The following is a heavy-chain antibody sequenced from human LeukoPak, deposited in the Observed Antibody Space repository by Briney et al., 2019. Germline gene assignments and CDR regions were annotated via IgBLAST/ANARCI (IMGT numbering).Heavy chain of an antibody. CDR1: DFTFSNYA. Sequence: TGGSLRLSCAASDFTFSNYAMSWVRRAPGKGLEWVSSISSSGGTTYYADSVKGRFTISRDNSKNTLYLQVNSLRADDTAVYYCAKRPGAAATGPTDYWGQGTLVTVSS. CDR2: ISSSGGTT. J-gene: IGHJ4*02. V-gene: IGHV3-23*01. D-gene: IGHD6-13*01. CDR3: AKRPGAAATGPTDY.